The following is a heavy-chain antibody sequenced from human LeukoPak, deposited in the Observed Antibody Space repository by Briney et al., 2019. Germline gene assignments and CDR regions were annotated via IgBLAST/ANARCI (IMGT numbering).Heavy chain of an antibody. CDR3: AAAQSHQLHEFGP. Sequence: SVTVSCKASGFTFTNSAMQWVRQARGQRLEWIGWMVVGSSNTNYAQKLQERVTITRDMSTRTAYMELSSLRYEDTAVYYCAAAQSHQLHEFGPWGQGTLVNGSS. D-gene: IGHD2-2*01. CDR1: GFTFTNSA. CDR2: MVVGSSNT. J-gene: IGHJ5*02. V-gene: IGHV1-58*02.